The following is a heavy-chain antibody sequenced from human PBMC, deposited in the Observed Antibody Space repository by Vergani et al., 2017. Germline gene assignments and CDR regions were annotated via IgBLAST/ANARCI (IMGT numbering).Heavy chain of an antibody. CDR2: INPNSGGT. D-gene: IGHD2-15*01. CDR1: GYPFTGYY. J-gene: IGHJ4*02. CDR3: AKVSHCSLANCPPDY. V-gene: IGHV1-2*02. Sequence: QVQLVQSGAEVKKPGASAKVSCKASGYPFTGYYMHWVRQAPGQGLEWMGWINPNSGGTNYAQKFQGRVTMTRDTSISTAYMELSTLRSDDTAVYYCAKVSHCSLANCPPDYWGQGTLVTVSS.